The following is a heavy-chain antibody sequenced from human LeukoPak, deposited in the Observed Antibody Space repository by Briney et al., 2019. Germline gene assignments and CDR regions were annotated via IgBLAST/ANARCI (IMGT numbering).Heavy chain of an antibody. V-gene: IGHV3-48*03. CDR3: AREPGPNYDILTGYYSDYYYYGMDV. CDR1: GFTFSSYE. Sequence: GGSLRLSCAASGFTFSSYEMNWVRQAPGKGLEWVSYISSSGSTIYYADSVKGRSTTSRDNAKNSLYLQMSSLRAEDTAVYYCAREPGPNYDILTGYYSDYYYYGMDVWGKGTTVTVSS. J-gene: IGHJ6*04. CDR2: ISSSGSTI. D-gene: IGHD3-9*01.